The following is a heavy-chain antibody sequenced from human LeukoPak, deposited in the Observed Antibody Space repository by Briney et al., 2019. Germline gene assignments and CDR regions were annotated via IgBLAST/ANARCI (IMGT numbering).Heavy chain of an antibody. J-gene: IGHJ5*02. V-gene: IGHV1-2*02. D-gene: IGHD4-11*01. CDR3: ARNGLQYYNWFDP. CDR1: GYTFTGYY. Sequence: ASVKVSCKASGYTFTGYYMHWVRRAPGQGLEWMGWINPNSGGTNYAQKFQGRVTMTRDTSISTAYMELSRLRSDDTAVYYCARNGLQYYNWFDPWGQGTLVTVSS. CDR2: INPNSGGT.